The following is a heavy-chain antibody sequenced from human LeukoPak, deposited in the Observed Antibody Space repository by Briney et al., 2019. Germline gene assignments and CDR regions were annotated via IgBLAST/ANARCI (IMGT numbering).Heavy chain of an antibody. V-gene: IGHV3-30*02. CDR2: IRYDGSNK. CDR1: GFTFSSYA. J-gene: IGHJ4*02. Sequence: GGSLRLSCAASGFTFSSYAMHWVRQAPGKGLEWVAFIRYDGSNKYYADSVKGRFTISRDNSKNTLYLQMNSLRAEDTAVYYCAKDDFAGGLYGSGSYNFDYWGQGTLVTVSS. CDR3: AKDDFAGGLYGSGSYNFDY. D-gene: IGHD3-10*01.